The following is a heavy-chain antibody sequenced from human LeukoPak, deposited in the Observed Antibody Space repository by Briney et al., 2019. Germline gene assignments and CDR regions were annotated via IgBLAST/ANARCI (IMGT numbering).Heavy chain of an antibody. CDR1: GFTFGDYA. V-gene: IGHV3-49*03. J-gene: IGHJ4*02. Sequence: PGGFLRLSCTASGFTFGDYALSWFRQAPGKGLEWLSFIRSKDHGGTTEYAASVKGRFTISRGDSNSIAYLQMNSLIIEDTAVYFCTRDPHYYHGNPHDFWGQGTRVTVSS. CDR3: TRDPHYYHGNPHDF. CDR2: IRSKDHGGTT. D-gene: IGHD4-23*01.